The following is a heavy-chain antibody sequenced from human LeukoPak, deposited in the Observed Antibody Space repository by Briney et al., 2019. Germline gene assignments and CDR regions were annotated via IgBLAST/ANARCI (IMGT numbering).Heavy chain of an antibody. CDR2: INAGNGNT. D-gene: IGHD5-12*01. J-gene: IGHJ5*02. CDR1: GYTFTSYA. Sequence: ASVKVSCKASGYTFTSYAMHWVRQAPGQRLEWMGWINAGNGNTKYSQKLQGRVTMTTDTSTSTAYMELRSLRSDDTAVYYCARGSSGSTLFLWFDPWGQGTLVTVSS. CDR3: ARGSSGSTLFLWFDP. V-gene: IGHV1-3*01.